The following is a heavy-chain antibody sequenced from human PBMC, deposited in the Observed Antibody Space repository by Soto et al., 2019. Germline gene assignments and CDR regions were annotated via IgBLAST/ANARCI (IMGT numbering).Heavy chain of an antibody. V-gene: IGHV3-48*02. D-gene: IGHD4-17*01. J-gene: IGHJ1*01. CDR1: GFTFTTYS. Sequence: EVQLVESGGGLVQPGESLRLSCAASGFTFTTYSMNWVRQAPGKGLEWVSYISSSGSTIYYADSVKGRFTISRDNAKNSLYLQMNSLRDEDTAVYYCASDMYGDYVVEHWGQGTLVTVSS. CDR2: ISSSGSTI. CDR3: ASDMYGDYVVEH.